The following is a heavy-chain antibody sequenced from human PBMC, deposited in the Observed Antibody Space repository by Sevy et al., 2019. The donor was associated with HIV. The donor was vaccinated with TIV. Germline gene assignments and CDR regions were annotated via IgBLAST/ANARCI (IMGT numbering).Heavy chain of an antibody. V-gene: IGHV4-30-4*02. D-gene: IGHD5-12*01. Sequence: SETLSLTCTVSGGSISNSDSYWSWIRQPPGKGLEWIGYIHCTGGTYYNPFLKSRLAMSVDTSEKQFSLKLSSMTEADTAVYYCASKRGYNHGPFDYWGQGTLVTVSS. J-gene: IGHJ4*02. CDR2: IHCTGGT. CDR3: ASKRGYNHGPFDY. CDR1: GGSISNSDSY.